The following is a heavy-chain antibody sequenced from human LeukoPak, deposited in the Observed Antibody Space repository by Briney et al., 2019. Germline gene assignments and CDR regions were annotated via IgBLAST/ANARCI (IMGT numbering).Heavy chain of an antibody. CDR2: IIPIFGTA. V-gene: IGHV1-69*13. CDR3: ARVSITRGYCSGGSCYSLYYYYYYGMDV. CDR1: GGTFSSYA. J-gene: IGHJ6*02. Sequence: HGASVKVSCKASGGTFSSYAISWVRQAPGQGLEWMGGIIPIFGTANYAQKFQGRVTITADESTSTAYMELSSLRSEDTAVYYCARVSITRGYCSGGSCYSLYYYYYYGMDVWGQGTTVTVSS. D-gene: IGHD2-15*01.